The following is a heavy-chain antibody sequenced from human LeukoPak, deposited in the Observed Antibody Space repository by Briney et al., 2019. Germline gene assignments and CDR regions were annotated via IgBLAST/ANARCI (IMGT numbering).Heavy chain of an antibody. Sequence: SETLSLTCTVSGGSISSYYWSWIRQPAGKGLEWIGRIYTSGSTNYNPSLKSRVTMSVDTSKNQFSLKLSSVTAADTAVYYCARDQRIRYCSSTSCPRGYYFDYWGQGTLVTVSS. CDR3: ARDQRIRYCSSTSCPRGYYFDY. D-gene: IGHD2-2*01. CDR2: IYTSGST. V-gene: IGHV4-4*07. J-gene: IGHJ4*02. CDR1: GGSISSYY.